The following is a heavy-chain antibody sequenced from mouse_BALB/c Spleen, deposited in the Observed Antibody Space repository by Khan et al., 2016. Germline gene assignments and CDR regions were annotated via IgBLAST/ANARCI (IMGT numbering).Heavy chain of an antibody. D-gene: IGHD2-14*01. J-gene: IGHJ3*01. CDR1: GYTFTSYY. V-gene: IGHV1S56*01. Sequence: QVQLQQSGPELVKPGASVRISCKASGYTFTSYYIHWVKQRPGQGLEWIGWIYPGNVNTKYNEKFKGKATLTADKSSNTAYMQLSSLTSEDSAVYLCARNYYRYDEGLAYWGQGTLVTVSA. CDR3: ARNYYRYDEGLAY. CDR2: IYPGNVNT.